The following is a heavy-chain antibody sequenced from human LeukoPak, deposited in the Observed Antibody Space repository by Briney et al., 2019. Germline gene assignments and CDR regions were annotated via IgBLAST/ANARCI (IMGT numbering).Heavy chain of an antibody. CDR2: ISSNSGSM. J-gene: IGHJ6*03. V-gene: IGHV3-9*03. CDR3: AKDAYSAPPRGYYMDV. D-gene: IGHD6-13*01. Sequence: GGSLRLSCAASGFSFDDYAMHWVRQVPGKGLEWVSGISSNSGSMGYADSVKGRFTISRDNAKNSLYLQMNSLRAEDMGLYCCAKDAYSAPPRGYYMDVWGKGTTVTVSS. CDR1: GFSFDDYA.